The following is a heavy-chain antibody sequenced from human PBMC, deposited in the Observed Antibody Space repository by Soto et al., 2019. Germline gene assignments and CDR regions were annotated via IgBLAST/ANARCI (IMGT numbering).Heavy chain of an antibody. Sequence: PWGSLGLSCAASGVTFSSYAMSWVRQAPGKGLEWVSAISGSGGSTYYADSVKGRFTISRDNSKNTLYLQMNSLRAEDTAVYYCTASSGWYNAFDIWGQGTMVTVSS. J-gene: IGHJ3*02. CDR3: TASSGWYNAFDI. V-gene: IGHV3-23*01. D-gene: IGHD6-19*01. CDR2: ISGSGGST. CDR1: GVTFSSYA.